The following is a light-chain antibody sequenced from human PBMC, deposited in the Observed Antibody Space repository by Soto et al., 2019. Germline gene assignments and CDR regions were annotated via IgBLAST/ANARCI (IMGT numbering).Light chain of an antibody. V-gene: IGKV1-39*01. J-gene: IGKJ1*01. CDR2: SAS. CDR1: QHVDRY. Sequence: IQMTQSPSSLSASVGDSVTITCRTSQHVDRYLSWYQQIPGRAPKLLIYSASSLVSGVTPRFRGSAAGTEFTLSISSLQREDFATDFCQQSYNIPGTFGQGTKVEMK. CDR3: QQSYNIPGT.